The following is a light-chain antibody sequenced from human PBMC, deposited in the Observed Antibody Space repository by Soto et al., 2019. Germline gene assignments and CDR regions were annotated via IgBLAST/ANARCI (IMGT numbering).Light chain of an antibody. Sequence: EIVRTQSPATLSVSPGERAALSCRASQSVSGNLAWYQQKPGQAPRLLISGASNRATGIPARFSGSGSGTEFTLTISSLQSEDFAIYYCQQYNNWPPWTFGQGTKVEI. CDR3: QQYNNWPPWT. V-gene: IGKV3D-15*01. J-gene: IGKJ1*01. CDR2: GAS. CDR1: QSVSGN.